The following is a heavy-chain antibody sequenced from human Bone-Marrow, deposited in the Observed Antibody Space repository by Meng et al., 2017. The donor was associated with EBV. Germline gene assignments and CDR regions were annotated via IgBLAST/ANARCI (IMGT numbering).Heavy chain of an antibody. V-gene: IGHV1-69*01. CDR2: LIPMLGAP. D-gene: IGHD3-10*01. CDR1: GGTFRSDA. CDR3: ASESGRGYTPDY. J-gene: IGHJ4*02. Sequence: GQAWGEGKKPGASGKDSCKTSGGTFRSDAISWVRQAPGQGLEWMGGLIPMLGAPHYAQKFQGRVTIIADELTSTHNMELSSLRSEDTAVYYCASESGRGYTPDYWGQGTLVTVSS.